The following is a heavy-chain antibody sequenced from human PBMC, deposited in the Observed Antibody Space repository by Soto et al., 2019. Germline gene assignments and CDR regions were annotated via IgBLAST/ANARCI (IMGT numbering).Heavy chain of an antibody. CDR1: DWSFRGYS. Sequence: PSETLYLPCDIDDWSFRGYSWRWVRKPPGKGLEWMGEINHSGSTNYNPSLKSRVTISVDTSKNQFSLKLSSVTAADTAVYYCASESANVDGRFDYWGQGTLVT. D-gene: IGHD2-15*01. V-gene: IGHV4-34*01. CDR2: INHSGST. J-gene: IGHJ4*02. CDR3: ASESANVDGRFDY.